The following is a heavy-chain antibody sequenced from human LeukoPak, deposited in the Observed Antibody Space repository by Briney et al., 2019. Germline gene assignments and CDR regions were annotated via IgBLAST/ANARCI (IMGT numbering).Heavy chain of an antibody. CDR3: ARDPSYRDRGVAFGC. D-gene: IGHD3-16*02. J-gene: IGHJ4*02. Sequence: SETLSLTCTVSGGSVSDYYYTWIRQPAGKGLEWIGRMYISGSTNYNPSLKSRVTMSVDTSRNQFSLKLSSVTAADTAVYYCARDPSYRDRGVAFGCWGQGTLVTVSS. CDR2: MYISGST. CDR1: GGSVSDYY. V-gene: IGHV4-4*07.